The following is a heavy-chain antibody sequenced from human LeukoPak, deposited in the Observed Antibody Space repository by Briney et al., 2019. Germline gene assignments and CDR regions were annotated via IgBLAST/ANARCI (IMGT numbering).Heavy chain of an antibody. Sequence: GGSLRLSCAASGFNFHVFDMTWVRQAPGKGLEWLSTVIASGSYTYYAASVKGRFTIPRDNSKNTLHLQMDSLRVEDTAVYFCARNTTDRPYDFWGQGTLVTVSS. J-gene: IGHJ4*02. CDR2: VIASGSYT. CDR1: GFNFHVFD. V-gene: IGHV3-23*01. CDR3: ARNTTDRPYDF. D-gene: IGHD2/OR15-2a*01.